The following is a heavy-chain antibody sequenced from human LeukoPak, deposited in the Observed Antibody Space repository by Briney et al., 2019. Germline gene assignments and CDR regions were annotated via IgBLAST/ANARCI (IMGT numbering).Heavy chain of an antibody. D-gene: IGHD2-2*01. Sequence: GGSLRLSCAASGFTFSSYSMNWVRQGPGKGLEWVSYISSSSSTIYYADSVKGRFTISRDNAKNSLYLQMNSLRAEDTAVYYRAGELVVPAASHFDYWGQGTLVTVSS. J-gene: IGHJ4*02. CDR1: GFTFSSYS. CDR3: AGELVVPAASHFDY. CDR2: ISSSSSTI. V-gene: IGHV3-48*01.